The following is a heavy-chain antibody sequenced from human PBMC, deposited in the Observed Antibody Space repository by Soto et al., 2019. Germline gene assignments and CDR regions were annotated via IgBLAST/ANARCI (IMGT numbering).Heavy chain of an antibody. V-gene: IGHV3-23*01. D-gene: IGHD2-2*02. CDR3: AKDLYIRHYYYGMDV. Sequence: PVGSLRLSCAASGFTFSSYAMSWVRQAPGKGLEWVSAISGSGGSTYYADSVKGRFTISRDNSKNTLYLQMNSLRAEDTAVYYCAKDLYIRHYYYGMDVWGQGATVTVSS. J-gene: IGHJ6*02. CDR2: ISGSGGST. CDR1: GFTFSSYA.